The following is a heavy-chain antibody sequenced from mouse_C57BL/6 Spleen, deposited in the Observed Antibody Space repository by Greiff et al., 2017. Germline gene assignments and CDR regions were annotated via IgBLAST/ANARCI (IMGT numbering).Heavy chain of an antibody. J-gene: IGHJ2*01. CDR3: ARDHYGSSPHYFDY. V-gene: IGHV1-82*01. Sequence: VKLMESGPELVKPGASVKISCKASGYAFSSSWMNWVKQRPGKGLEWIGRIYPGDGDTNYNGKFKGKATLTADKSSSTAYMQLSSLTSEDSAVYFCARDHYGSSPHYFDYWGQGTTLTVSS. CDR2: IYPGDGDT. CDR1: GYAFSSSW. D-gene: IGHD1-1*01.